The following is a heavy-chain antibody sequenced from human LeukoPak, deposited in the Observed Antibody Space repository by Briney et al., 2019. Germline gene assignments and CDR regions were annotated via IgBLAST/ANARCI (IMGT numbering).Heavy chain of an antibody. CDR1: GNSFTSYW. D-gene: IGHD2-21*02. V-gene: IGHV5-51*01. J-gene: IGHJ4*02. Sequence: GESLKISCKCSGNSFTSYWIGRVRQMPEKGLEWMGIIYPGDSDTRYSPSFQGQVTISADKSISTAYLQWSSLKASDTAMYYCARSVTYLFGFDSWGQGTLVTVSS. CDR3: ARSVTYLFGFDS. CDR2: IYPGDSDT.